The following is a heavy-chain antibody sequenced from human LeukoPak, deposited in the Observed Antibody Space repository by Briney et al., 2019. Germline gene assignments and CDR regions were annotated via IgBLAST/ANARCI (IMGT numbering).Heavy chain of an antibody. Sequence: SLKVSCKASGGTFSSYAISWVRQAPGQGLEWMGRIIPILGIANYAQKFQGRVTITTDESTSTAYMELSSLRSEDTAVYYCARTYSSSSHDAFDIWGQGTMVTVSS. CDR3: ARTYSSSSHDAFDI. CDR2: IIPILGIA. D-gene: IGHD6-6*01. V-gene: IGHV1-69*04. J-gene: IGHJ3*02. CDR1: GGTFSSYA.